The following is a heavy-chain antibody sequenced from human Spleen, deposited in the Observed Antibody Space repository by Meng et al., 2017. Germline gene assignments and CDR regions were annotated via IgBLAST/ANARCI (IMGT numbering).Heavy chain of an antibody. CDR1: GWSVSGYY. CDR2: INYSGST. D-gene: IGHD6-19*01. V-gene: IGHV4-34*01. CDR3: ARGGRSGWTRRYFDL. Sequence: QRHLQHWGGGLLKPSEPLTLPCDVSGWSVSGYYWRWIRQPPGKGLEWIGEINYSGSTNYNPSLKSRVTISVDKSKNQFSLKLSSVTAADTAVYYCARGGRSGWTRRYFDLWGRGTLVTVSS. J-gene: IGHJ2*01.